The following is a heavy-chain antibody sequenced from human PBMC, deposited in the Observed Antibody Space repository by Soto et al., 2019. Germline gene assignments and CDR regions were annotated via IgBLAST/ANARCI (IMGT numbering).Heavy chain of an antibody. D-gene: IGHD1-20*01. CDR3: AREQPGPHQPYNWNYYYYYGMDV. CDR2: INSDGSST. CDR1: GFTFSSYW. V-gene: IGHV3-74*01. Sequence: GGSLRLSCAASGFTFSSYWMHWVRQAPGRGLVWVSRINSDGSSTSYADSVKGRFTISRDNAKNTLYLQMNSLKAEDTAVFYCAREQPGPHQPYNWNYYYYYGMDVWGQGTTVTVSS. J-gene: IGHJ6*02.